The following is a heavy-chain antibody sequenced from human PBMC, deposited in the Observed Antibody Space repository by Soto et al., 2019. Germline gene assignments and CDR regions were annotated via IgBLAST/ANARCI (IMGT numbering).Heavy chain of an antibody. Sequence: ASVKVSCKASGYTFTSYGISWVRQAPGQGLEWMGWISAYNGNTNYAQKLQGRVTMTTDTSTSTAYMELRSLRSDDTAVYYCARTRRYSSSSELSTDYWGQGTLVTVSS. CDR3: ARTRRYSSSSELSTDY. CDR2: ISAYNGNT. D-gene: IGHD6-6*01. V-gene: IGHV1-18*01. CDR1: GYTFTSYG. J-gene: IGHJ4*02.